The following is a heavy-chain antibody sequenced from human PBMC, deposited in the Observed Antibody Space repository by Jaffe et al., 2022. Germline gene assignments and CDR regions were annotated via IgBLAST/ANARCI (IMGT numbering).Heavy chain of an antibody. D-gene: IGHD3-10*01. CDR3: ASHPQSLYYYGSGGKYYFDY. V-gene: IGHV1-69*05. CDR2: IIPIFGTA. CDR1: GGTFSSYA. Sequence: QVQLVQSGAEVKKPGSSVKVSCKASGGTFSSYAISWVRQAPGQGLEWMGGIIPIFGTANYAQKFQGRVTITTDESTSTAYMELSSLRSEDTAVYYCASHPQSLYYYGSGGKYYFDYWGQGTLVTVSS. J-gene: IGHJ4*02.